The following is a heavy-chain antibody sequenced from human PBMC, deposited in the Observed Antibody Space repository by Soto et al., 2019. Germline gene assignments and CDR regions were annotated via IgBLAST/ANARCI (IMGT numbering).Heavy chain of an antibody. CDR3: ARGGHVVVVTAALDY. D-gene: IGHD2-21*02. J-gene: IGHJ4*02. CDR2: VNPSGGHT. V-gene: IGHV1-46*01. CDR1: GDTFTDYY. Sequence: QVQLMQSGAEVKKPGASVKVSCKASGDTFTDYYIHWVRQAPGQGLEWMGTVNPSGGHTTYAQHFLGRVTMNRDTSTSPLYMELTSLTSDDTAIYYCARGGHVVVVTAALDYWGQGTLVTVSS.